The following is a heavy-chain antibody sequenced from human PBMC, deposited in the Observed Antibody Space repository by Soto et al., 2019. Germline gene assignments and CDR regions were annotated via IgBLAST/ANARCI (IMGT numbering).Heavy chain of an antibody. D-gene: IGHD3-3*01. CDR3: AREITIFGVVMGPGWVDP. CDR2: INHSGST. CDR1: GGSFSGYY. Sequence: QVQLQQWGAGLLKPSETLSLTCAVYGGSFSGYYWSWIRQPPGKGLEWIEEINHSGSTNYNPSLKRRVISSVDKSKTHFSLKLSAVTAPDTAVDYCAREITIFGVVMGPGWVDPWGQGTLVTGFS. V-gene: IGHV4-34*01. J-gene: IGHJ5*02.